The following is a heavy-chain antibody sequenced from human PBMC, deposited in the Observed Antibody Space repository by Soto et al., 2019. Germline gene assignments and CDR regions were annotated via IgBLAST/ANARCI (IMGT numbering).Heavy chain of an antibody. J-gene: IGHJ6*02. CDR2: IIPIFGTA. V-gene: IGHV1-69*01. D-gene: IGHD3-22*01. Sequence: QVQLVQSGAEVKKPGSSVKVSCKASGGTFSSYAISWVRQAPGQGLEWMGGIIPIFGTANYAQKFQGRVTSTADESTSTTYMELSSLRSEDTDVYYCASGDYVPDYYDSSGPSHIYYYYGMDVWGQGTTVTVSS. CDR3: ASGDYVPDYYDSSGPSHIYYYYGMDV. CDR1: GGTFSSYA.